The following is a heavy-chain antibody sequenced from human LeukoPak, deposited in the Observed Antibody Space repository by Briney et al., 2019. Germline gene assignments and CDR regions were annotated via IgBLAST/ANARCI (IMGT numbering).Heavy chain of an antibody. CDR1: GYTFTGYY. CDR3: ARSSQGYYGSATPPLWFDP. CDR2: INPNSGGT. J-gene: IGHJ5*02. D-gene: IGHD3-10*01. Sequence: GASVKVSCKASGYTFTGYYMHWVRQAPGQGLEWMGWINPNSGGTNYAQKFQGRVTMTRDTSISTAYMELSRLRSDDTAVYYCARSSQGYYGSATPPLWFDPWGQGTLVTVSS. V-gene: IGHV1-2*02.